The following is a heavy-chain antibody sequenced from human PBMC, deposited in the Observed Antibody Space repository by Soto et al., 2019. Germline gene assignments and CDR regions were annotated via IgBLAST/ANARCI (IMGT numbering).Heavy chain of an antibody. CDR2: TNSDGSDT. V-gene: IGHV3-74*01. J-gene: IGHJ4*02. CDR1: GFTFSSYW. Sequence: EVQLVESGGGLVQPGGSLRLSCAASGFTFSSYWMYWVRQAPGKGLVWVSRTNSDGSDTSYADSVKGRFTISRDNAKNTLYLQMNSLRAEDTAVYYCARDRCWSRFDYWGQGTLVTVSS. CDR3: ARDRCWSRFDY. D-gene: IGHD6-13*01.